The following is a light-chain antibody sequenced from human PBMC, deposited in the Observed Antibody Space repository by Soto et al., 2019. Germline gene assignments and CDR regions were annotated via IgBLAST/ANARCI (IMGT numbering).Light chain of an antibody. CDR3: QQLNSYPRT. J-gene: IGKJ5*01. Sequence: DIQMTQSTSTLSGSVGDRVTITWRASQTISSWLAWYQQKPGKAPKLLIYKASTLKSGVPSRFSGSGSGTDFTLTISSLQPEDFATYYCQQLNSYPRTFGQGTRLENK. V-gene: IGKV1-5*03. CDR2: KAS. CDR1: QTISSW.